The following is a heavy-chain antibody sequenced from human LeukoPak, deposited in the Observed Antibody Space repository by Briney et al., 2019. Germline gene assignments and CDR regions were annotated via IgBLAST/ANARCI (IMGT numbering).Heavy chain of an antibody. Sequence: TSETLSLTCAVYGGSFSGYYWSWIRQPPGKRLEWIGEINHSGRTNYNPSLQSRVTISVDTSKNQFSLNLSSVTAADTAVYYCARGSGYSSTRYYYYYGMDVWGQGTTVTVSS. CDR1: GGSFSGYY. J-gene: IGHJ6*02. V-gene: IGHV4-34*01. D-gene: IGHD6-13*01. CDR3: ARGSGYSSTRYYYYYGMDV. CDR2: INHSGRT.